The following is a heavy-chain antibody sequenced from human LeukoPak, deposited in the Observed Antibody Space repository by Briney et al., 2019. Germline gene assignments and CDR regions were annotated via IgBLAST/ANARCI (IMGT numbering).Heavy chain of an antibody. J-gene: IGHJ4*02. CDR1: GFTFSSYA. CDR2: ISGSGGST. CDR3: AKVKSSGWYYFDY. V-gene: IGHV3-23*01. Sequence: GGSLRLSCAASGFTFSSYAMSWVRQAPGKGLEWVSAISGSGGSTYYADSVKGRFTISRDNSKDTLYLQMNSLRAEDTAVYYCAKVKSSGWYYFDYWGQGTLVTVSS. D-gene: IGHD6-19*01.